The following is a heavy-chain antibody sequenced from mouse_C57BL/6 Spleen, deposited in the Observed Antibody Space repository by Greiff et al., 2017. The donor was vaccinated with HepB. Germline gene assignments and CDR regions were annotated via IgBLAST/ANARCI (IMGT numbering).Heavy chain of an antibody. CDR3: ARSYPGRRYYFDY. J-gene: IGHJ2*01. V-gene: IGHV1-64*01. CDR1: GYTFTSYW. D-gene: IGHD1-1*01. CDR2: IHPNSGST. Sequence: VQLQQPGAELVKPGASVKLSCKASGYTFTSYWMHWVKQRPGQGLEWIGMIHPNSGSTNYNEKFKSKATLTVDKSSSTAYMQLSSLTSEDSAVYYCARSYPGRRYYFDYWGQVTTLTVSS.